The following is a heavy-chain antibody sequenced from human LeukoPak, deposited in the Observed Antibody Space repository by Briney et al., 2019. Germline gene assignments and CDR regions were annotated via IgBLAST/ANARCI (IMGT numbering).Heavy chain of an antibody. D-gene: IGHD4-17*01. CDR3: XXXXXDYGDYWYFDL. V-gene: IGHV4-59*01. Sequence: SETLSLTCTVSGGSISSYYWSWIRQPPGKGLEWIGYIYYSGSTNYNPSLKSRVTISVDTSKNQFSLKLSSVTAADTAVYYCXXXXXDYGDYWYFDLWGRGTLVTVSS. CDR2: IYYSGST. J-gene: IGHJ2*01. CDR1: GGSISSYY.